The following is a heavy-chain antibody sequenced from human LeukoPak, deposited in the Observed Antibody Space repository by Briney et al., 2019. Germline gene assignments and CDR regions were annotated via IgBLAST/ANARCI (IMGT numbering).Heavy chain of an antibody. D-gene: IGHD5-12*01. CDR1: GFTFSTDA. V-gene: IGHV3-23*01. CDR3: GRRRRYSGYDYDY. J-gene: IGHJ4*02. CDR2: ISGRGGST. Sequence: GGSLRLSCAASGFTFSTDAMSWVRQAPGKGLEWVSAISGRGGSTYYADSVKGRFTISRDNPKNSLYLQMNSLRAEDTAVYYCGRRRRYSGYDYDYWGQGTLVTVSS.